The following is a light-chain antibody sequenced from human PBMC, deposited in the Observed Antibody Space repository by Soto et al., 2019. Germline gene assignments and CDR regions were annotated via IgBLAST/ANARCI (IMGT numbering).Light chain of an antibody. CDR1: QTVLYSSNNKNY. CDR3: QQYFSAPYT. V-gene: IGKV4-1*01. J-gene: IGKJ3*01. CDR2: WAS. Sequence: DVVMTQSPDSLTVSLGERATINCRSSQTVLYSSNNKNYLAWYQQKPRQPPQLLISWASTRESGVPDRFSGSGSGTDFTLTISSLQAEDVAVYYCQQYFSAPYTLGPGTKVEIK.